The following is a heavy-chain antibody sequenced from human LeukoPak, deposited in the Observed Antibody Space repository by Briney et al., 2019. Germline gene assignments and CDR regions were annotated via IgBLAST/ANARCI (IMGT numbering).Heavy chain of an antibody. CDR1: GYTFTGYY. CDR2: INPNSGGT. J-gene: IGHJ5*02. D-gene: IGHD2-15*01. V-gene: IGHV1-2*02. Sequence: GASVKVSCKASGYTFTGYYMHWVRQAPGQGLEWMGWINPNSGGTNYAQKFQGRVTMTRDTSISTAYMELSRLRSDDTAVYYCARERDIVVVVADLNWFDPWGQGTLVTVSS. CDR3: ARERDIVVVVADLNWFDP.